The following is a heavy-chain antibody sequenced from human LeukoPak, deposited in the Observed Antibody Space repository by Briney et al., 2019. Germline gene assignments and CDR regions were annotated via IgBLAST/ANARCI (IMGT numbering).Heavy chain of an antibody. V-gene: IGHV3-21*01. CDR2: ISSSSSYI. CDR1: GFTFSSYS. J-gene: IGHJ4*02. D-gene: IGHD3-10*01. Sequence: GGSLRLSCAASGFTFSSYSMNWVRQAPGKGLEWVSSISSSSSYIYYADLVKGRFTISRDNAKNSLYLQMNSLRAEDTAVYYCARSSSAASFDYWGQGTLVTVSS. CDR3: ARSSSAASFDY.